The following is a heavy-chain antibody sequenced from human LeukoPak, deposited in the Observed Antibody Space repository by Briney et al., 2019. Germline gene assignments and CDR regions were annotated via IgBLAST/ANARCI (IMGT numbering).Heavy chain of an antibody. CDR2: ISKSGDET. CDR1: GFTFSSYG. J-gene: IGHJ2*01. Sequence: GGSLRLSCAASGFTFSSYGMTWVRQAPGKGLEWVSAISKSGDETFYADSVKGRFTISRDNPKNTLYLQMNSLSAGDTALYSCSKIPVAGQWYYDLWGRGTLVTVSS. V-gene: IGHV3-23*01. D-gene: IGHD6-19*01. CDR3: SKIPVAGQWYYDL.